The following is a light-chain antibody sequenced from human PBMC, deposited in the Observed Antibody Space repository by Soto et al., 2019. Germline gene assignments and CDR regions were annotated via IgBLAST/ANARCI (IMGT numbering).Light chain of an antibody. CDR1: QSISSW. CDR3: QQYNSYPVT. J-gene: IGKJ1*01. V-gene: IGKV1-5*03. Sequence: DIQMTQSPSTLSASVGDRVTITCRASQSISSWLAWYQQKPGKAPNLLIYKASSLESGVPSRFSGSGSGTDFTLTISSLQPDDFAAYYCQQYNSYPVTFGQGTKVQIK. CDR2: KAS.